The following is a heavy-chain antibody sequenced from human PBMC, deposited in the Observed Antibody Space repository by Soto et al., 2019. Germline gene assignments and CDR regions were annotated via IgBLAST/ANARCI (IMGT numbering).Heavy chain of an antibody. CDR1: GGSISSGGYY. D-gene: IGHD3-16*02. CDR2: IYYSGST. J-gene: IGHJ4*02. V-gene: IGHV4-31*03. CDR3: ASHMITFGGVIDYFDY. Sequence: QVQLQESGPGLVKPSQTLSLTCTVSGGSISSGGYYWSWIRQHPGKGLEWIGYIYYSGSTYYNPSLKRRVTISVDTSKNQFSLKLSSVTAADTAVYYCASHMITFGGVIDYFDYWGQGTLVTVSS.